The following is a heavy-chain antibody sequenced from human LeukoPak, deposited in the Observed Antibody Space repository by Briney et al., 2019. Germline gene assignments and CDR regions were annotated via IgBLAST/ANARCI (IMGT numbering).Heavy chain of an antibody. CDR1: GYTFTGYY. Sequence: ASVKVSCKASGYTFTGYYMHWVRQAPGQGLEWMGWINPNSGGTNYAQKFQGWVTMTRDTSISTAYMELSRLRSDDTAVYYCARARPGIVVVPAATSNWFDPWGQGTLVTVSS. J-gene: IGHJ5*02. V-gene: IGHV1-2*04. CDR3: ARARPGIVVVPAATSNWFDP. D-gene: IGHD2-2*01. CDR2: INPNSGGT.